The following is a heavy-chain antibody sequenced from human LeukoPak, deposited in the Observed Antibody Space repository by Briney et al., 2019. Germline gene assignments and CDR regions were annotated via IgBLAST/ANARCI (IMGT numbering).Heavy chain of an antibody. Sequence: GGSLRLSYAASGFTLSSYDMHWVRQATGKGLEWVSAIGTAGDPYYPGSVKGRFTISRENAKNSLYLQMNSLRAGDTAVYYCARAGMDCSSTSCYLSGFDIWGQGTMVTVSS. J-gene: IGHJ3*02. CDR3: ARAGMDCSSTSCYLSGFDI. CDR1: GFTLSSYD. D-gene: IGHD2-2*01. V-gene: IGHV3-13*05. CDR2: IGTAGDP.